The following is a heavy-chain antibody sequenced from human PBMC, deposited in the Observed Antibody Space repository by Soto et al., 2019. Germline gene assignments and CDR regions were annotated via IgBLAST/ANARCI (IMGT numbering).Heavy chain of an antibody. CDR1: GGTFSSYA. CDR2: IIPIFGTA. D-gene: IGHD3-22*01. J-gene: IGHJ3*02. Sequence: QVQLVQSGAEVKKPGSSVKVSCKASGGTFSSYAISWVRQAPGQGLEWMGGIIPIFGTANYAQKFQGRVTITEDKSTSTAYRELSSLRAEDTGVYCCVRAAARIVVVMKGAFDIWGQGTMVTVSS. V-gene: IGHV1-69*06. CDR3: VRAAARIVVVMKGAFDI.